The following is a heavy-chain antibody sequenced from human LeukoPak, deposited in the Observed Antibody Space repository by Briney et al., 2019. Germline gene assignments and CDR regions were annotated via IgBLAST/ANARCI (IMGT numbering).Heavy chain of an antibody. J-gene: IGHJ4*02. CDR3: ARRRGYGPSDY. CDR1: GGSFSGYY. D-gene: IGHD5-18*01. V-gene: IGHV4-34*01. Sequence: PSETLSLTCAVYGGSFSGYYWSWIRQPPGKGLEWIGEINHSGSTNYNPSLKSRVTISVDTSKNQFSLKLSSVTAAVTAVYYCARRRGYGPSDYWGRGTLVTVSS. CDR2: INHSGST.